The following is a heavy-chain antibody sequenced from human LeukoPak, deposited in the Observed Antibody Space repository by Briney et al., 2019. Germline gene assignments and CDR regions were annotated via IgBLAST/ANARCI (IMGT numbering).Heavy chain of an antibody. Sequence: AGGSLRLSCAASGFPFSSYAMTWVRQAPGKGLEWVAVISYDGSNKYYADSVKGRFTVSRDNAKNTLYLQMNSLRAEDTAVYYCAREAKEIVGGDYWGQGTLVTVSS. CDR2: ISYDGSNK. D-gene: IGHD2-21*01. V-gene: IGHV3-30*03. CDR1: GFPFSSYA. CDR3: AREAKEIVGGDY. J-gene: IGHJ4*02.